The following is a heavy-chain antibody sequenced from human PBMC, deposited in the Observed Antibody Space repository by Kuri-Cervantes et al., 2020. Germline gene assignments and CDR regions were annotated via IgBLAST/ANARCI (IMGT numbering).Heavy chain of an antibody. CDR3: ARGGLEWLDLFGWFDP. V-gene: IGHV1-8*02. J-gene: IGHJ5*02. CDR1: GGTFSSYA. CDR2: MNPNSGNT. D-gene: IGHD3-3*01. Sequence: ASVKVSCKASGGTFSSYAINWVRQATGQGLEWMGWMNPNSGNTGYAQKFQGWVTMTRDTSISTAYMELSRLRSDDTAVYYCARGGLEWLDLFGWFDPWGQGTLVTVSS.